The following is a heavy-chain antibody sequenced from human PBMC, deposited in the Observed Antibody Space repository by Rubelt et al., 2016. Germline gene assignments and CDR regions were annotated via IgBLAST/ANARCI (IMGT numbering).Heavy chain of an antibody. Sequence: QLVESGGGVVQPGKSLRLSCAASGFSFSSKTLNWVRQAPGKGLEWVSSIDSSSVYIYYASSVKGRFTISRDNAKNSLYLQMISLRAEDTAVYYCARPNSGRYYTGAFDIWGQGIMVTVSS. J-gene: IGHJ3*02. CDR3: ARPNSGRYYTGAFDI. CDR2: IDSSSVYI. D-gene: IGHD1-26*01. V-gene: IGHV3-21*01. CDR1: GFSFSSKT.